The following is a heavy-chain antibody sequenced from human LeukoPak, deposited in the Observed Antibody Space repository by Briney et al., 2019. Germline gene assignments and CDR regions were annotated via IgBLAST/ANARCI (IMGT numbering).Heavy chain of an antibody. CDR2: ISSGSSYI. J-gene: IGHJ5*02. V-gene: IGHV3-21*01. CDR1: GFTLSRYS. D-gene: IGHD3-9*01. CDR3: ARGGDYDILTGYYDGNWFDP. Sequence: GGSLRLSCAASGFTLSRYSMNWVRQAPGKGLEWVSSISSGSSYIYYAGSVKGRFTISRDNAKNSLYLQMNSLRAEDTAVYYCARGGDYDILTGYYDGNWFDPWGQGTLVTVSS.